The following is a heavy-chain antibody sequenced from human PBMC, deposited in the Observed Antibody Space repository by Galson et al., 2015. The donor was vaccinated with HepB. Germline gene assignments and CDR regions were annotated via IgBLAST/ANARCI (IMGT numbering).Heavy chain of an antibody. CDR2: ITWSGDTT. V-gene: IGHV3-11*01. CDR1: GFNVNINY. CDR3: ARDKSGSIDY. J-gene: IGHJ4*02. D-gene: IGHD3-10*01. Sequence: SLRLSCAASGFNVNINYMVWVRQAPGKGLEWISIITWSGDTTYHTDSVKGRFTISRDNAKNSLSLQMNSLRVEDTAVYYCARDKSGSIDYWGQGSLVTVSS.